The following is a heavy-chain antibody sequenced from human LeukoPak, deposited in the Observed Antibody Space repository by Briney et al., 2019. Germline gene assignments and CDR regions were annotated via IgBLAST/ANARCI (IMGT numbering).Heavy chain of an antibody. D-gene: IGHD1-26*01. CDR2: INTEGRST. CDR3: ARVEWEDYYYYMDV. J-gene: IGHJ6*03. Sequence: GESLRLCCAASGFTFSSYWMHWVRQAPGKGLVWVSRINTEGRSTRYADSVKGRFTISRDNAKNTLYLQMNSLRAEDTAVYYFARVEWEDYYYYMDVWGKGTTVTVSS. V-gene: IGHV3-74*01. CDR1: GFTFSSYW.